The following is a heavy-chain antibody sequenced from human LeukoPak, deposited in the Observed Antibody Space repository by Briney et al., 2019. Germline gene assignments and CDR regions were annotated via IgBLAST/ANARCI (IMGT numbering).Heavy chain of an antibody. CDR1: GFTFSDHY. J-gene: IGHJ4*02. V-gene: IGHV3-72*01. CDR2: TRNKANSYTT. Sequence: GGSLRLSCAASGFTFSDHYMDWVRQAPGKGLEWVGRTRNKANSYTTEYAASVKGRFTISRDDSKNSLYLQMNSLKTEDTAVYYCARVGYYDSNEFDYWGQGTLVTVSS. D-gene: IGHD3-22*01. CDR3: ARVGYYDSNEFDY.